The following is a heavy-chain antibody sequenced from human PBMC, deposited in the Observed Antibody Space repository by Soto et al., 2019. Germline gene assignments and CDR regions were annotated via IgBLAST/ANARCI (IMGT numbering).Heavy chain of an antibody. V-gene: IGHV3-30*18. D-gene: IGHD5-12*01. J-gene: IGHJ4*02. CDR2: ISYDGSNK. CDR1: GFTFSSYG. Sequence: GGSLRLSCAASGFTFSSYGMHWVRQAPGKGLEWVAVISYDGSNKYYADSVKGRFTISRDNSKNTLYLQMNSLRAEDTAVYYCAKDSNSGYDYVDYWGQGTLVTVSS. CDR3: AKDSNSGYDYVDY.